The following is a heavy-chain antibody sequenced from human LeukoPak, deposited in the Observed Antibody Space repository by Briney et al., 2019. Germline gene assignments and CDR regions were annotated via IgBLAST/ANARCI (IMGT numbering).Heavy chain of an antibody. CDR1: GFTFDDYA. D-gene: IGHD1/OR15-1a*01. V-gene: IGHV3-9*01. CDR2: ISWNSGSI. CDR3: AREQTRGGDLDY. J-gene: IGHJ4*02. Sequence: GGSLRLSCAASGFTFDDYAMHWVRQAPGKGLEWVSGISWNSGSIGYADSVKGRFTISRDNAKNSLYLQMYSLRVEDTAVYYCAREQTRGGDLDYWGQGALVTVSS.